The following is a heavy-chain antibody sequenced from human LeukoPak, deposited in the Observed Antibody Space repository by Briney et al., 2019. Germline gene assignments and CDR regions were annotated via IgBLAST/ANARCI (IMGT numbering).Heavy chain of an antibody. Sequence: ASVKVSCKASGYTFTGYYMHWVRQAPGQGLEWMGWINPNSGGTNYAQKFQGRVTMTRDTSISTAYMELSRLRSDDTAVYYCARNSIAVAGICDYWGQGTLVTVSS. D-gene: IGHD6-19*01. CDR3: ARNSIAVAGICDY. V-gene: IGHV1-2*02. J-gene: IGHJ4*02. CDR1: GYTFTGYY. CDR2: INPNSGGT.